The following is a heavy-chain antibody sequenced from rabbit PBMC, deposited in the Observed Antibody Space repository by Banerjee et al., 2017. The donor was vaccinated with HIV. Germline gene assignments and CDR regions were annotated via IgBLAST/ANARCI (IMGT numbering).Heavy chain of an antibody. CDR3: ARGDTGSRHSPFNL. CDR1: GFSFSSTYY. CDR2: IYTDSDGT. J-gene: IGHJ4*01. V-gene: IGHV1S43*01. D-gene: IGHD1-1*01. Sequence: LVKPGGTLTLTCTASGFSFSSTYYMCWVRQAPGKGLELIACIYTDSDGTWYASWVNGRFTITRSTSLNTVTLQMTSLTAADTATYFCARGDTGSRHSPFNLWGP.